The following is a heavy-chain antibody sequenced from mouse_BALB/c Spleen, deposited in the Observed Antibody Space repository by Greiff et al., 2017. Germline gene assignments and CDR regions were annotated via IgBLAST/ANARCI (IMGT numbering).Heavy chain of an antibody. V-gene: IGHV3-6*02. Sequence: EVQLQESGPGLVKPSQSLSLTCSVTGYSITSGYYWNWIRQFPGNKLEWMGYISYDGSNNYNPSLKNRISITRDTSKNQFFLKLNSVTTEDTATYYCAITGTLYFDYWGQGTTLTVSS. J-gene: IGHJ2*01. CDR2: ISYDGSN. D-gene: IGHD4-1*01. CDR1: GYSITSGYY. CDR3: AITGTLYFDY.